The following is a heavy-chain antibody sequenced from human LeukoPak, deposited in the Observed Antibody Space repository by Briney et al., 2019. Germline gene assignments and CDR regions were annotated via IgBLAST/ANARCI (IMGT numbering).Heavy chain of an antibody. CDR2: IYYSGST. CDR1: GGSISSYY. V-gene: IGHV4-59*08. Sequence: SETLSPTCTVSGGSISSYYWSWIRQPPGKGLEWIGYIYYSGSTNYNPSLKSRVTISVDTSKNQFSLKLSSMTAADTAVYYCARQRVNKWNNLWSFDYWGQGTLVTVSS. D-gene: IGHD1/OR15-1a*01. CDR3: ARQRVNKWNNLWSFDY. J-gene: IGHJ4*02.